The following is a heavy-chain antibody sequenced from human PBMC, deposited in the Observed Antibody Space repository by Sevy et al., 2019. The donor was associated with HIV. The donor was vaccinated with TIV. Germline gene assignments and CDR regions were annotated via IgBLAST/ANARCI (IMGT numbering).Heavy chain of an antibody. J-gene: IGHJ1*01. CDR2: TSYDGSYK. CDR1: GFIFSNFA. D-gene: IGHD1-26*01. V-gene: IGHV3-30*04. Sequence: GGSLRLSCAASGFIFSNFAMHWVRQAPGKGLEWVAVTSYDGSYKYYADSVKGRFTVSRDNSRNILSLEMNSLRRDDTAVYYCARGENNDEFFQYWGQGTLVTVSS. CDR3: ARGENNDEFFQY.